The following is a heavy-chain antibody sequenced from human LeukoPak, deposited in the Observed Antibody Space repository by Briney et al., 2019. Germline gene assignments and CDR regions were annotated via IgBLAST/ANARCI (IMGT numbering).Heavy chain of an antibody. D-gene: IGHD1-26*01. V-gene: IGHV4-59*08. CDR2: IYYSGST. CDR3: ARWEVGATTFDP. J-gene: IGHJ5*02. Sequence: PSETLSLTCTVSGGSISSYYWSWIRQPPGKGLEWIGYIYYSGSTNYNPSLRSRVTISVDTSKNQFSLKLSSVTAADTAVYYCARWEVGATTFDPWGQGTLVTVSS. CDR1: GGSISSYY.